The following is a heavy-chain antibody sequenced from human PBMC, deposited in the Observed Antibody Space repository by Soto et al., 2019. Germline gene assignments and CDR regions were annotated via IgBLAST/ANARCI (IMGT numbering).Heavy chain of an antibody. V-gene: IGHV3-74*01. CDR1: GFTFSNYW. Sequence: PGGSLRLSCAASGFTFSNYWMHWVRQAPGKGLVWISRINDQGGSPTCADSVKGRFTISRDNAKNSLYLQMNSLRAEDTAVYYCAREPGYCSSTSCYGAPYFDYWGQGTLVTVSS. J-gene: IGHJ4*02. D-gene: IGHD2-2*01. CDR2: INDQGGSP. CDR3: AREPGYCSSTSCYGAPYFDY.